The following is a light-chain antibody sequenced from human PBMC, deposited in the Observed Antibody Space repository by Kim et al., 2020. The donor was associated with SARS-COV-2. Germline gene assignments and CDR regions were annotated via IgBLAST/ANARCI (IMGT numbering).Light chain of an antibody. V-gene: IGLV3-1*01. J-gene: IGLJ1*01. CDR3: QAWDNSAGV. CDR1: GWGNKY. CDR2: QDS. Sequence: VSPGQTASITCSGDGWGNKYASWYQQRSGQSPVLVIYQDSKRPSGIPERFSGSNSGNTATLTISGTQAMDEADYYCQAWDNSAGVFGTGTKVTVL.